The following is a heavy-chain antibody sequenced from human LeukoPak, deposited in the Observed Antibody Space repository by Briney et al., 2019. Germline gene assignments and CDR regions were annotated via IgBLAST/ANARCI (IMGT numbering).Heavy chain of an antibody. CDR1: GGSITSGTYY. D-gene: IGHD6-13*01. CDR2: IYSSGDT. CDR3: ARVPWVAAAGNNWFDP. Sequence: PSQTLSLTCTVSGGSITSGTYYWTWIRHHPGKGLEWIGYIYSSGDTQYNPSLKSRVTISVDTSKNQFSLKLSSVTAADTAVYYCARVPWVAAAGNNWFDPWGQGTLVTVSS. V-gene: IGHV4-31*03. J-gene: IGHJ5*02.